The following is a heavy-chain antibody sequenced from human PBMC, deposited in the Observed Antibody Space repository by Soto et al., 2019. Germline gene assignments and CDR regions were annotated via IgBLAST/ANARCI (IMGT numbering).Heavy chain of an antibody. J-gene: IGHJ4*02. Sequence: GGSLRLSCAASGFTFSSYGMHWVRQAPGKGLEWVAVISYDGSNKYYADSVKGRFTISRDNSKNTLYLQMNSLRAEDTAVYYCAKDSLAGSQWLLPLDYWGQGTLVTVSS. CDR1: GFTFSSYG. CDR3: AKDSLAGSQWLLPLDY. CDR2: ISYDGSNK. D-gene: IGHD3-22*01. V-gene: IGHV3-30*18.